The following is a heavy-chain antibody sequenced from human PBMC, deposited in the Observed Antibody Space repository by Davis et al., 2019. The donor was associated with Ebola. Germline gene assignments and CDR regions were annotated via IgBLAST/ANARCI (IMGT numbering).Heavy chain of an antibody. D-gene: IGHD3-16*01. CDR2: IPHVGSEK. CDR1: GFTFTSYG. Sequence: GGSLRLSCAASGFTFTSYGMHWVRQAPGKGLEWVATIPHVGSEKYYVDSVKGRFTSSRDNAKNSVYLQMNSLRVEDTAVYYCARDWAGLDVWGRGTTVTVSS. V-gene: IGHV3-7*01. J-gene: IGHJ6*04. CDR3: ARDWAGLDV.